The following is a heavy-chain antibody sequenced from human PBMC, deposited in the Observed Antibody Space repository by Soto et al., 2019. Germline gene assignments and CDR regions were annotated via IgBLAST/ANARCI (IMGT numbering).Heavy chain of an antibody. Sequence: ASVKVSCQASGYTFTTYDISWVRQAPGQGIEWMGRISTYNGNTNYPQSLQGRLTLTTDTSTTTAYMELRSLRSDDTAVYYCAIDPYHVLMVNAPNLYGMDVRGQGTTVTVSS. CDR1: GYTFTTYD. CDR2: ISTYNGNT. V-gene: IGHV1-18*01. D-gene: IGHD2-8*01. CDR3: AIDPYHVLMVNAPNLYGMDV. J-gene: IGHJ6*02.